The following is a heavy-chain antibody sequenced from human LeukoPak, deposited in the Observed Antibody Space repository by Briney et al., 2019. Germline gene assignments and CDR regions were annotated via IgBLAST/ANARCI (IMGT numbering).Heavy chain of an antibody. J-gene: IGHJ4*02. D-gene: IGHD2-21*01. V-gene: IGHV1-2*02. Sequence: ASVKVSCKASGYIFSVYFIHWVRQAPGQGLEWLGWINPISGDKHSAQNFQGRVTLARDTSVSTAYMELSGLTSDDTAVYYCARDRQCGYWGQGTLVTVSS. CDR2: INPISGDK. CDR3: ARDRQCGY. CDR1: GYIFSVYF.